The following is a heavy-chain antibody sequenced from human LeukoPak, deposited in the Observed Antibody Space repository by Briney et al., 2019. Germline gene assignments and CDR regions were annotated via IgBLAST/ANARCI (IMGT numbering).Heavy chain of an antibody. D-gene: IGHD6-25*01. Sequence: GGSLRLSCAASGFTFSSFAMNWVCQAPGKGLEWLSYITSSGSITHYADSVEGRFTISRDNAKNSLYLQMNSLRAEDTAVYYCARDGTPIHSDGWVYMDVWGKGTTVTVSS. V-gene: IGHV3-48*03. CDR1: GFTFSSFA. CDR2: ITSSGSIT. J-gene: IGHJ6*03. CDR3: ARDGTPIHSDGWVYMDV.